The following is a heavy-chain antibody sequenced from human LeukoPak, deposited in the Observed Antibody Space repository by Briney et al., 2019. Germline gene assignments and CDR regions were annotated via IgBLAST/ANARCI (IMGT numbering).Heavy chain of an antibody. CDR1: GFTLSSYG. D-gene: IGHD3-22*01. CDR2: IWYDGSNK. V-gene: IGHV3-33*06. CDR3: AKDRRNYYDSSGYLFSDAFDI. Sequence: GRSLRLSCAASGFTLSSYGMHWVRQAPGEGLEWVAVIWYDGSNKYYADSVKGRFTISRDNSKNTLYLQMNSLRAEDTAVYYCAKDRRNYYDSSGYLFSDAFDIWGQGTMVTVSS. J-gene: IGHJ3*02.